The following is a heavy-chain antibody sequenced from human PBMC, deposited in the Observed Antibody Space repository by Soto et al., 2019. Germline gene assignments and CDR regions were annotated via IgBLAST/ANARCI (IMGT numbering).Heavy chain of an antibody. Sequence: QVQLQQWGAGLLKPSETLSLTCAVYGGSFSDYYWNWIRQPPGMGLEWIGEIDHTGITNYNPSLKGRFTIFVETSRTSFSLKLSSVTAADTAIYYCARGSLSNYRWFDPWGQGTLVSVSS. V-gene: IGHV4-34*01. CDR2: IDHTGIT. D-gene: IGHD4-4*01. CDR1: GGSFSDYY. J-gene: IGHJ5*02. CDR3: ARGSLSNYRWFDP.